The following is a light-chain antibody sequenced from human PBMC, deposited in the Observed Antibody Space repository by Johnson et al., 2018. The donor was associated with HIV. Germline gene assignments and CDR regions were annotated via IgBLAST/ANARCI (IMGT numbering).Light chain of an antibody. CDR2: DNN. J-gene: IGLJ1*01. CDR1: SSNIANIY. Sequence: QSVLTQPPSVSAAPGQKVTISCSGSSSNIANIYVSWYQQLPGTAPKLLIYDNNKRPSGIPDRFSGSKSGTSATLGITGLQTGDEANYYCGTWDSSLSGVFGTGTKVTVL. CDR3: GTWDSSLSGV. V-gene: IGLV1-51*01.